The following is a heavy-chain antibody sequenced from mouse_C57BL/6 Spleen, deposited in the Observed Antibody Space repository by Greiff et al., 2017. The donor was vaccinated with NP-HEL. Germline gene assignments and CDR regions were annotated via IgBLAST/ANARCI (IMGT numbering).Heavy chain of an antibody. Sequence: QVQLQQPGAELVKPGASVKMSCKASGYTFTSYWITWVKPRPGQGLEWIGDTFPGSGSTNYNEKFKSKATLTVDTSSSTAYMQHSSLTAEDSAVYYCERSGLTGKFAYWGQGNLVTVSA. CDR3: ERSGLTGKFAY. J-gene: IGHJ3*01. V-gene: IGHV1-55*01. CDR2: TFPGSGST. D-gene: IGHD4-1*01. CDR1: GYTFTSYW.